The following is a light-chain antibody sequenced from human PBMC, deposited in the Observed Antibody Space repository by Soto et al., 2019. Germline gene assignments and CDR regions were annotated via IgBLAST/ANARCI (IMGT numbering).Light chain of an antibody. V-gene: IGKV3-20*01. J-gene: IGKJ3*01. Sequence: ELVLTQSPGTLSLSPGERATLSCRASQSVSSSYLAGYQQKPGQAPRLLIYGASSRATGIPDRFRGGGSGTAGTLTISRLEPEDFAVYYYHQDGSSPIFTFGPGTKVYIK. CDR3: HQDGSSPIFT. CDR1: QSVSSSY. CDR2: GAS.